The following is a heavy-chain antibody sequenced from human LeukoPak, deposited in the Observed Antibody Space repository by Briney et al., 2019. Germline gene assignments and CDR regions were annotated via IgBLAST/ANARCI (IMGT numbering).Heavy chain of an antibody. CDR2: MNPNSGNT. CDR3: ARGRIVVVVAATDWFDP. V-gene: IGHV1-8*02. J-gene: IGHJ5*02. CDR1: GGTFSSYA. D-gene: IGHD2-15*01. Sequence: ASVKVSCKASGGTFSSYAISWVRQATGQGLEWMGWMNPNSGNTGYAQKFQGRVTMTRNTSISTAYMELSSLRSEDTAVYYCARGRIVVVVAATDWFDPWGQGTLVTVSS.